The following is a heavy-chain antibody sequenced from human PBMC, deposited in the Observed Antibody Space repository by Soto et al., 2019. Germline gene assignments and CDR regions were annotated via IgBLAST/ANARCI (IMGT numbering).Heavy chain of an antibody. CDR2: IYYSGST. D-gene: IGHD2-15*01. CDR1: GGSISSYY. Sequence: QVQLQESGPGLVKPSETLSLTCTVSGGSISSYYWSWIRQPPGKGLEWIGYIYYSGSTNYNPSLKSRVTISVDTSKNQFSLKLNSVTAADTAVYYCARRNCSGGSCYSLDYYYGMDVWGQGTTVTVSS. J-gene: IGHJ6*02. CDR3: ARRNCSGGSCYSLDYYYGMDV. V-gene: IGHV4-59*08.